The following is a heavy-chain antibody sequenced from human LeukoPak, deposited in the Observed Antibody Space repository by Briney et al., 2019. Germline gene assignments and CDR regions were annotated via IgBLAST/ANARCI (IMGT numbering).Heavy chain of an antibody. CDR1: GFTFSRDG. CDR3: AKEGQRGSYGAYDEYD. CDR2: ISNDETNK. J-gene: IGHJ1*01. D-gene: IGHD5-12*01. Sequence: GRSLRLSCAASGFTFSRDGIHWVRQAPGKGLEWVAVISNDETNKYYTDCVKGRFTISRDNSKNMVYLQMNSLRVEDTAIYYCAKEGQRGSYGAYDEYDWGQGSLLTVSS. V-gene: IGHV3-30*18.